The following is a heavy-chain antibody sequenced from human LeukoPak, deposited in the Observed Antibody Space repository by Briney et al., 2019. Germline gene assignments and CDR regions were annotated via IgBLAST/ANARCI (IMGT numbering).Heavy chain of an antibody. Sequence: PSETLSLTCSVSGGSISSYYWSWIRQPPGEGLEWIGYLYYSGSTNSNPSLKSRVTMSVDTSKNQFSLKLRSVTAADTAVYYCARGGSGISNAFDIWGQGTMVTVSS. CDR1: GGSISSYY. D-gene: IGHD3-10*01. J-gene: IGHJ3*02. CDR3: ARGGSGISNAFDI. CDR2: LYYSGST. V-gene: IGHV4-59*01.